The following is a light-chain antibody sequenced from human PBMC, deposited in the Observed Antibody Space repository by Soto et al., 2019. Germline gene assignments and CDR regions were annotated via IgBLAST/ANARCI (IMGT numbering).Light chain of an antibody. CDR2: EVR. V-gene: IGLV2-18*01. CDR3: SLYTSSSTFV. CDR1: SSDLGGYNR. Sequence: QSALTQPPSVSGSPGQSVTISCTGASSDLGGYNRVSWYQQPPGKAPKLLIYEVRNRPSGVPDRFSGSKSANTASLTISGLQAEDEADYYCSLYTSSSTFVFGAGTKLTVL. J-gene: IGLJ2*01.